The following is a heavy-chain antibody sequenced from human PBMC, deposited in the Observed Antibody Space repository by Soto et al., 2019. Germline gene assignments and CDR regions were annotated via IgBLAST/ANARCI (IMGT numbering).Heavy chain of an antibody. V-gene: IGHV4-61*01. CDR3: ARAASPYFDLLSAFHP. CDR1: GVPLRSGSYY. CDR2: IYYSGTT. J-gene: IGHJ5*02. D-gene: IGHD3-9*01. Sequence: SDTRALTSPVSGVPLRSGSYYWIWLLPSPGQGLEWIGYIYYSGTTKYNPSLKSRVSISVDTSKNQFSLRLTSLSAADTAVYYCARAASPYFDLLSAFHPWGQGTLV.